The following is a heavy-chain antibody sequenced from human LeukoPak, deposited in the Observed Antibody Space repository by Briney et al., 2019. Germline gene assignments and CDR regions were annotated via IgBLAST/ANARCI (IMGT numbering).Heavy chain of an antibody. D-gene: IGHD5-24*01. V-gene: IGHV4-34*01. CDR3: ASSKPTRLQVTRNDAFGI. Sequence: PSETLSLTCAVYGGSFSGYYWSWIRQPPGKGLEWIGEINHSGSTNYNPSLKSRVTISVDTSKNQFSLKLSSVTAADTAVYYCASSKPTRLQVTRNDAFGIWGQGTMVTVSS. J-gene: IGHJ3*02. CDR1: GGSFSGYY. CDR2: INHSGST.